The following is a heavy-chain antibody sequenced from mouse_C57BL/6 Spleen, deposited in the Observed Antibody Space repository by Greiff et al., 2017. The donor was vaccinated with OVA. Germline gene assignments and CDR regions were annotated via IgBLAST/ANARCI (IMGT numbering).Heavy chain of an antibody. CDR1: GYTFTSYW. V-gene: IGHV1-53*01. J-gene: IGHJ2*01. D-gene: IGHD3-2*02. CDR3: ARQLRLRGSYFDY. CDR2: INPSNGGT. Sequence: VQLQQPGTELVKPGASVKLSCKASGYTFTSYWMHWVKQRPGQGLEWIGNINPSNGGTNYNEKFKSEATLTVDKSSSTAYMQLSSLTSEDSAVYYCARQLRLRGSYFDYWGQGTTLTVSS.